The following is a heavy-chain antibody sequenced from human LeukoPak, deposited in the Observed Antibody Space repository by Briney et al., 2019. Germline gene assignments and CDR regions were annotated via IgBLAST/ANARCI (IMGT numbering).Heavy chain of an antibody. CDR2: INPNSGGT. CDR1: GYTFTGYY. D-gene: IGHD2-15*01. CDR3: ARLSPPIASFCSGGTCYSGGFDP. V-gene: IGHV1-2*06. J-gene: IGHJ5*02. Sequence: ASVKVSCKASGYTFTGYYMHWVRQAPGQGLEWMGRINPNSGGTNYAQKFQGRVTMTRDTSISTAYMELSRLRSDDTAVYYCARLSPPIASFCSGGTCYSGGFDPWGQGTLVTVSS.